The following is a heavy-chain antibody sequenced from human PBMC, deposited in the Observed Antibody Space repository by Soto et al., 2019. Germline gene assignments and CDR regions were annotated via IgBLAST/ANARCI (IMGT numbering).Heavy chain of an antibody. D-gene: IGHD3-22*01. CDR2: ISSSSSDI. Sequence: PGGSLRLSCAASGFTFSRNSMNWVRQAPGKGLEWVSFISSSSSDIYYADSVKGRFTISRDNAENSLYLQMNSLRAEDTAVYYCARDGQSYYYDSGGLSAWDDGMDVWGQGTTVTVSS. V-gene: IGHV3-21*01. J-gene: IGHJ6*02. CDR3: ARDGQSYYYDSGGLSAWDDGMDV. CDR1: GFTFSRNS.